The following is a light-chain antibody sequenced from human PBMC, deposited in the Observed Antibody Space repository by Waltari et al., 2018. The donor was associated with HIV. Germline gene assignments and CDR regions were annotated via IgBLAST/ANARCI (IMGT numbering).Light chain of an antibody. CDR3: QSSDSTLSGSV. Sequence: QSVLTQPPSVSGAPRQWVTLSCTAGNSNIGTHAVHWYQQLPGTAPQLLIYNTNNRPSGVPDRFSGSKSGTSASLAITGLQAEDEADYYCQSSDSTLSGSVFGGGTKLTVL. CDR2: NTN. V-gene: IGLV1-40*01. J-gene: IGLJ2*01. CDR1: NSNIGTHA.